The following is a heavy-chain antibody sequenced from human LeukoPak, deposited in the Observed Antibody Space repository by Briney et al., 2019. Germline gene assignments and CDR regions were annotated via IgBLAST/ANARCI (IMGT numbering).Heavy chain of an antibody. Sequence: GGSQRLSCAASGFTFSSYSTNWVRQAPGKGLEWVSSISSSSSYIYYADSVKGRFTISRDNAKNSLYLQMNSLRAEDTAVYYCARALGGGSYYLFDYWGQGTLVTVSS. CDR2: ISSSSSYI. CDR3: ARALGGGSYYLFDY. D-gene: IGHD1-26*01. J-gene: IGHJ4*02. CDR1: GFTFSSYS. V-gene: IGHV3-21*01.